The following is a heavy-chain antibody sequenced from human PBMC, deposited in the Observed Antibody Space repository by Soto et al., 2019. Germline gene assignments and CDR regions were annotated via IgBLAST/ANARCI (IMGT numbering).Heavy chain of an antibody. CDR1: GFTFSSYA. Sequence: QLGGPLRLSCAASGFTFSSYAMSWVRQAPGKGLEWVSAISGSGGSTYYADSVKGRFTISRDNSKNTLYLQMNSLRAEDTAVYYCARDQYDIVLMVYAIGAVDYWGQGTLVTVSS. CDR3: ARDQYDIVLMVYAIGAVDY. J-gene: IGHJ4*02. D-gene: IGHD2-8*01. V-gene: IGHV3-23*01. CDR2: ISGSGGST.